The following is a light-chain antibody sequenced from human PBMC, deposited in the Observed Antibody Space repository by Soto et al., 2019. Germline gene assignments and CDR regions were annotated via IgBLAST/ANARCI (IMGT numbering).Light chain of an antibody. CDR1: SSDVGAYNY. CDR2: DIN. V-gene: IGLV2-11*01. J-gene: IGLJ3*02. CDR3: CSYAGSYSLM. Sequence: QSALTQPRSVSGSPGLSVAISCTGTSSDVGAYNYVSWYQHHPGKAPKLMIYDINKRPSGVPDRFSGSKSGNTASLTISGLQAEDEADYYCCSYAGSYSLMFGGGTKLTVL.